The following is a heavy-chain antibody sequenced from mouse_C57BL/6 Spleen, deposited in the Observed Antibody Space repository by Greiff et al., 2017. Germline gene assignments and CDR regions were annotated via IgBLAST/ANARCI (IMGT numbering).Heavy chain of an antibody. Sequence: EVQLQQSGAELVRPGASVKLSCTASGFNIKDYYMHWVKQRPEQGLEWIGRIDPEDGDTEYAPKFQGKATMTADTSSNTAYLQLSSLTSEDTAVYYCTTTPSYYGSSSWFAYWGQGTTLTVSS. D-gene: IGHD1-1*01. V-gene: IGHV14-1*01. CDR1: GFNIKDYY. CDR2: IDPEDGDT. CDR3: TTTPSYYGSSSWFAY. J-gene: IGHJ2*01.